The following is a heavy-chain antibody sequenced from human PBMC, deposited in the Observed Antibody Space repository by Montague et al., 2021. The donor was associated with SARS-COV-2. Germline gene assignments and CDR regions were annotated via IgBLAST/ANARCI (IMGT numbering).Heavy chain of an antibody. CDR2: VHYTGTT. V-gene: IGHV4-39*01. CDR3: ARHRANAGSFDI. J-gene: IGHJ3*02. D-gene: IGHD1-1*01. CDR1: GGSITVSRYD. Sequence: SETLSLTCTVSGGSITVSRYDWGWIRQPPGKGLEWIGSVHYTGTTSYNAPLKSRLTISVDTSENQFSLKMTSVTASDTAVYYCARHRANAGSFDIWGQGTMVTVSS.